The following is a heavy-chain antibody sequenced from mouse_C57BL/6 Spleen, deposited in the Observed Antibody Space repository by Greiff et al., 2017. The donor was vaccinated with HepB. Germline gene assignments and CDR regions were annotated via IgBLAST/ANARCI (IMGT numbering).Heavy chain of an antibody. CDR1: GFTFSSYA. J-gene: IGHJ1*03. D-gene: IGHD1-1*01. CDR3: ARDDYYGSSWYFDV. CDR2: ISDGSSYT. Sequence: EVMLVESGGGLVKPGGSLKLSCAASGFTFSSYAMSWVRQTPEKRLEWVATISDGSSYTYYPDNVKGRFTISRDNAKNNLYLQMSHLKSEDTAMYYCARDDYYGSSWYFDVWGTGTTVTVSS. V-gene: IGHV5-4*01.